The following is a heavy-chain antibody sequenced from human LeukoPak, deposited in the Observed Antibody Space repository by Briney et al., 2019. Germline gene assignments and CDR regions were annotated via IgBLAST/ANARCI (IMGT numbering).Heavy chain of an antibody. CDR3: VKDPPVLHY. J-gene: IGHJ4*02. D-gene: IGHD3-16*01. CDR2: ISYDGSKK. CDR1: GFTFSIHA. Sequence: PGGSLRLSCAASGFTFSIHAIHWVRQAPGKGLEWVAVISYDGSKKYYADSVKGRFTISRDNSKNTLYLQMNGLRGDDTAVYYCVKDPPVLHYWGQGTLVTVSS. V-gene: IGHV3-30*04.